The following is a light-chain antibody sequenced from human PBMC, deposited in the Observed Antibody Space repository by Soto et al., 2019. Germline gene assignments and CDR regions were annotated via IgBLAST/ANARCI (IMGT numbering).Light chain of an antibody. CDR1: QSLTSKY. CDR3: QQYVSAPRT. J-gene: IGKJ1*01. CDR2: SAY. V-gene: IGKV3-20*01. Sequence: EIVLTPSPGNVPLSPGERATLSCRASQSLTSKYLAWYQQKPGQAPRLVIYSAYSRAPGIPDRFSGSGSGTDVAVSISGLLPEDFAVYDCQQYVSAPRTFGQGTKVEAK.